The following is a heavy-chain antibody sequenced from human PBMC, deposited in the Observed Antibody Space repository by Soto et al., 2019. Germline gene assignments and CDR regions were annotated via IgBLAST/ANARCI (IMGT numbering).Heavy chain of an antibody. V-gene: IGHV3-21*01. J-gene: IGHJ5*02. CDR1: GFTVRSFT. Sequence: XGSLRLSFAASGFTVRSFTMNWVRQAPGKGLEWVSTISSNSAYIYYTDALRGRFTISRDNAKNSLHLQMNSLRAEDTAVYYCTRDESRDSSARGWFDPWGPGTLVTVSS. D-gene: IGHD6-13*01. CDR2: ISSNSAYI. CDR3: TRDESRDSSARGWFDP.